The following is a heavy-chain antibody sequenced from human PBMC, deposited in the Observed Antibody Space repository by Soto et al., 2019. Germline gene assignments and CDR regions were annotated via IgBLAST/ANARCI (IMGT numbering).Heavy chain of an antibody. V-gene: IGHV3-53*01. CDR2: IYSGGST. J-gene: IGHJ5*02. CDR3: ARAGTLYYGSGNWFDP. Sequence: GGSLRLSCAASGFTFSSYAMNWVRQAPGKGLEWVSVIYSGGSTYYADSVKGRFTISRDNSKNTLYLQMNSLRAEDTAVYYCARAGTLYYGSGNWFDPWGQGTLVTVSS. D-gene: IGHD3-10*01. CDR1: GFTFSSYA.